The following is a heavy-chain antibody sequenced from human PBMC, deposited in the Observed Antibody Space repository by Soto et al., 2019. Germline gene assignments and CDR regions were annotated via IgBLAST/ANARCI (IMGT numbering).Heavy chain of an antibody. Sequence: QVQLVQSGAEVKKPGSSVKVSCKASGGTFSSYTISWVRQAPGQGLEWMGRIIPILGIANYAQKFQGRVTITADKSTSTAYLELGSLRSEDTAVYYCARGPSPGNGAHTTHYYYGMDVWGQGTTVTVSS. V-gene: IGHV1-69*02. CDR1: GGTFSSYT. D-gene: IGHD1-1*01. CDR2: IIPILGIA. J-gene: IGHJ6*02. CDR3: ARGPSPGNGAHTTHYYYGMDV.